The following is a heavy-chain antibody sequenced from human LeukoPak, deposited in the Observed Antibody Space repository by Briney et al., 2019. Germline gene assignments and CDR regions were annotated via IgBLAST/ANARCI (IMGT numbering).Heavy chain of an antibody. CDR3: ARSYYGSGRYGPHFDY. CDR1: GGSISNYY. D-gene: IGHD3-10*01. Sequence: SSETLSLTCTVSGGSISNYYWSWIRQPPGKGLEWIGYIYYSGSTNYNPSLKSRVTISVDTSKNQFSLKLSSVTAADTAVYYRARSYYGSGRYGPHFDYWGLGTLVTVSS. J-gene: IGHJ4*02. CDR2: IYYSGST. V-gene: IGHV4-59*01.